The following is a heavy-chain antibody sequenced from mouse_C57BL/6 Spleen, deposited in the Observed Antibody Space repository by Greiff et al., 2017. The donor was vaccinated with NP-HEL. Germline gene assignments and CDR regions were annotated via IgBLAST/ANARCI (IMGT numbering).Heavy chain of an antibody. V-gene: IGHV1-59*01. J-gene: IGHJ2*01. D-gene: IGHD2-1*01. Sequence: VQLQQPGAELVRPGTSVKLSCKASGYTFTSYWMHWVKQRPGQGLEWIGVIDPSDSYTNYNQKFKGKATLTVDTSSSTAYMQLSSLTSEDSAVYYCARWTPYGNYLDYWGQGTTLTVSS. CDR2: IDPSDSYT. CDR1: GYTFTSYW. CDR3: ARWTPYGNYLDY.